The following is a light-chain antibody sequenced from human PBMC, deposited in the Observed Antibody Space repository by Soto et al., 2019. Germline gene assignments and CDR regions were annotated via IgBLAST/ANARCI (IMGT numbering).Light chain of an antibody. Sequence: DIQMTQSPSSLSASVGDRVTITCRASQSISNYLNWYQQKPGKAPKLLIYAASSLQSGVPSRFSGSGSGTDFTLTISSLQPEDFATDYCQHSYSTPFTFGPGTKVDIK. CDR3: QHSYSTPFT. CDR1: QSISNY. J-gene: IGKJ3*01. CDR2: AAS. V-gene: IGKV1-39*01.